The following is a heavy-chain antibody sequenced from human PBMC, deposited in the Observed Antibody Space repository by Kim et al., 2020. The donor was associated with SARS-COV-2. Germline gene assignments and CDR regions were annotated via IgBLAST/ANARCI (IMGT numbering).Heavy chain of an antibody. Sequence: WGSLRLSCTTSGFTFTGYAMSWVRQAPGKGLEWVSSIDGSDGTTYYVDSVKGRFTISRDNSKNTLYLQMSTLRADDTAVYYCMKGGWGWIWDHWGQGTLVTVAS. CDR1: GFTFTGYA. CDR2: IDGSDGTT. CDR3: MKGGWGWIWDH. J-gene: IGHJ4*02. D-gene: IGHD2-2*03. V-gene: IGHV3-23*01.